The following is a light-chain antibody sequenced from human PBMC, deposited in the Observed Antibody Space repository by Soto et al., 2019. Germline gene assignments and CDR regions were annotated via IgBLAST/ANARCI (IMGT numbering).Light chain of an antibody. CDR3: QQDVSPPWT. J-gene: IGKJ1*01. CDR2: GAS. V-gene: IGKV3-20*01. Sequence: IVLTQSPGTLSLSPGERATLSCRASQSLSKTYLAWYQRKPGQAPWLHIDGASSRATGTPDRFSGSGSGTDFTLTVSRLEPGEFAGYYCQQDVSPPWTFGRGTKVETK. CDR1: QSLSKTY.